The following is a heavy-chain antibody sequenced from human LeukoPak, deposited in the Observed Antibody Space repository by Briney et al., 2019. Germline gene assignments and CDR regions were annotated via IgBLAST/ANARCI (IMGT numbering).Heavy chain of an antibody. CDR1: GFTFSSYE. J-gene: IGHJ5*02. D-gene: IGHD4-11*01. Sequence: PGGSLRLPCAASGFTFSSYEMNWVRQAPGKGLEWVSYISSSGSTIYYADSVKGRFTISRDNAKNSLYLQMNSLRAEDTAVYYCARDREYTDYLHNWFDPWGQGILVTVSS. CDR3: ARDREYTDYLHNWFDP. CDR2: ISSSGSTI. V-gene: IGHV3-48*03.